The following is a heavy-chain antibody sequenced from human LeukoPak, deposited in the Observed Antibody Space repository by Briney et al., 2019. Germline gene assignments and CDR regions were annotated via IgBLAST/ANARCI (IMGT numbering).Heavy chain of an antibody. D-gene: IGHD2-15*01. CDR1: GVSVSSGSYY. CDR3: ARRGSGGRSFDI. J-gene: IGHJ3*02. Sequence: ASESLSLTCTVSGVSVSSGSYYWTWLRQPPGQGLEWIGYISYSGSTNYNPSLKSRVTISVDTSKNQFSLNLSSVTAADTAVYYCARRGSGGRSFDIWGQGTMVTVSS. V-gene: IGHV4-61*01. CDR2: ISYSGST.